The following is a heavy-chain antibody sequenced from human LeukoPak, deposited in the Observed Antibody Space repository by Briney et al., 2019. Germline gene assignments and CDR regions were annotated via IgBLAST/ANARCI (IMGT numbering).Heavy chain of an antibody. CDR3: AKRWSGSNGSWFDP. CDR2: ISGSGGST. J-gene: IGHJ5*02. Sequence: GGSLRLSCAASGFTFSSYATSWVRQAPGKGLEWVSAISGSGGSTYYADSVKGRFTISRDNSKNTLYLQMNSLRAEDTAVYYCAKRWSGSNGSWFDPWGQGTLVTVSS. D-gene: IGHD3-3*01. CDR1: GFTFSSYA. V-gene: IGHV3-23*01.